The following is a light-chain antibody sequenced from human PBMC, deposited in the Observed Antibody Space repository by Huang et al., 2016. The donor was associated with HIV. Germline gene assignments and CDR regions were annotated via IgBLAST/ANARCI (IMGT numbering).Light chain of an antibody. Sequence: EIVLTQSPATLSLSPGERAPLPCRASQSVGGYLAWYQQKPGQAPRLLIYDASNRATGIPARFSGSGSGTDFTHTISSREPEDFAVYYCQQRTNWPPGFTFGPGTKVDIK. V-gene: IGKV3-11*01. CDR1: QSVGGY. CDR2: DAS. J-gene: IGKJ3*01. CDR3: QQRTNWPPGFT.